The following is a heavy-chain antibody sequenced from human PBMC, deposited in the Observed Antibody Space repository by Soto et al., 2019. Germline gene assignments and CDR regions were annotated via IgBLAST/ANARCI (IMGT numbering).Heavy chain of an antibody. D-gene: IGHD3-22*01. CDR2: IYFSGTT. Sequence: QVQLQESGPGLVKPSQTLSLTCTVSGGSISSGGYYWSWIRQHPGKGLEWIGTIYFSGTTYYYPSLKCRVTISVDTSKIQFSLNLRSVTAADTAVYYCARRDRSGFSYWLDTWGQGTLVTVSS. V-gene: IGHV4-31*03. CDR3: ARRDRSGFSYWLDT. J-gene: IGHJ5*02. CDR1: GGSISSGGYY.